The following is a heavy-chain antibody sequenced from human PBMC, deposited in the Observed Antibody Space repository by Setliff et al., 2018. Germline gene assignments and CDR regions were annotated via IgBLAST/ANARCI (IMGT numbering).Heavy chain of an antibody. J-gene: IGHJ3*02. D-gene: IGHD3-22*01. CDR2: IHHSGST. CDR3: AREGYYDSSGPDDAFDT. V-gene: IGHV4-38-2*02. CDR1: GYSISSGYY. Sequence: PSETLSLTCGVSGYSISSGYYWGWIRQPPGKGLEWIGSIHHSGSTYYNPSLKSRVTISVDTSKNQFSLKLSSVTAADTAVYYCAREGYYDSSGPDDAFDTWGQGTMVTVSS.